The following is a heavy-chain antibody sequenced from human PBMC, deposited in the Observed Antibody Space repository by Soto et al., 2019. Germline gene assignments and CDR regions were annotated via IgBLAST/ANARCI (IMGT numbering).Heavy chain of an antibody. J-gene: IGHJ6*02. CDR2: ISYDGSNK. CDR1: GFTFSSYA. CDR3: ARDFPVPAANRYYGMDV. D-gene: IGHD2-2*01. Sequence: GGSLRLSCAASGFTFSSYAMHWVRQAPGKGLEWVAVISYDGSNKYYADSVKGRFTISRDNSKNTLYLQMNSLRAEDTAVYYCARDFPVPAANRYYGMDVWGQGTTVTVSS. V-gene: IGHV3-30-3*01.